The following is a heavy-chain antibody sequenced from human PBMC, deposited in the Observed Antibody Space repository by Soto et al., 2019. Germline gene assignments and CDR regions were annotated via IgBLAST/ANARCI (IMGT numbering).Heavy chain of an antibody. V-gene: IGHV1-69*01. CDR1: GGTFSSYA. D-gene: IGHD2-8*02. Sequence: QVQLVQSEAEVKKPGSSVNVSCTASGGTFSSYAIIWVRQAPGQGLEWMGGIIPLFGTPTYAQKFQGRVTVTADESTTTAYMELSSLRSDDTAVYCCARDTGRLGIYYSGYWRQGTLVTVSS. CDR2: IIPLFGTP. J-gene: IGHJ4*02. CDR3: ARDTGRLGIYYSGY.